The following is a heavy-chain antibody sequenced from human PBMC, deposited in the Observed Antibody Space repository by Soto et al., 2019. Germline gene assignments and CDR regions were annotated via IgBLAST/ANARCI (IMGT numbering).Heavy chain of an antibody. Sequence: GGSLRLSCAASGFTFSSYAMSWVRQAPGKGLEWVSAISGSGGSTYYADSVKGRFTISRDNSKNTLYLQMNSLRAEDTAVYYCAKAVTTDRVTARPYYYYGMDVWGQGTTVTVSS. J-gene: IGHJ6*02. D-gene: IGHD2-21*02. CDR3: AKAVTTDRVTARPYYYYGMDV. CDR2: ISGSGGST. V-gene: IGHV3-23*01. CDR1: GFTFSSYA.